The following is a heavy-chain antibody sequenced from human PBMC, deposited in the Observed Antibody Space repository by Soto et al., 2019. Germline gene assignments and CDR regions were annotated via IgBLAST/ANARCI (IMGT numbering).Heavy chain of an antibody. CDR1: GGSISSGGYY. D-gene: IGHD3-3*01. CDR2: IYYSGST. Sequence: SETLSLTCTVSGGSISSGGYYWSWIRQHPGKGLEWIGYIYYSGSTYYNPSLKSRVTISVDTSKKQFSLKLSSVTAADTAVYYCARGLETRTIAYFDYWGQGTLVTVSS. V-gene: IGHV4-31*03. CDR3: ARGLETRTIAYFDY. J-gene: IGHJ4*02.